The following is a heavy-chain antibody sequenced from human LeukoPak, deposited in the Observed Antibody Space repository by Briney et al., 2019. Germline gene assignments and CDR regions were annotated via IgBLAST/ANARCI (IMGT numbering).Heavy chain of an antibody. J-gene: IGHJ4*02. D-gene: IGHD6-19*01. CDR2: ISSNGGST. Sequence: GGSLRLSCAASGFTFSSYDMSWVRQAPGKGLEWVSGISSNGGSTYYADSVKGRFTLSRDNSKNTLYLQMNSLRAEDTAVYYCAKDRLVYWGQGTLVTVSS. V-gene: IGHV3-23*01. CDR1: GFTFSSYD. CDR3: AKDRLVY.